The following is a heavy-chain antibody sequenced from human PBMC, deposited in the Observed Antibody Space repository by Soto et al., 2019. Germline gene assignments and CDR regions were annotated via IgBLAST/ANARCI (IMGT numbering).Heavy chain of an antibody. D-gene: IGHD3-3*01. J-gene: IGHJ5*02. Sequence: PSETLSLTCTVTGGTISGYYWTWIRQSAGGGLEWIGRIYSSGSTNYSPSLKSRVTISLDTSMNHFSLRLSSVTAADTAVYYCARGQRFSDWFDPWGQGTLVTVS. CDR1: GGTISGYY. CDR2: IYSSGST. CDR3: ARGQRFSDWFDP. V-gene: IGHV4-4*07.